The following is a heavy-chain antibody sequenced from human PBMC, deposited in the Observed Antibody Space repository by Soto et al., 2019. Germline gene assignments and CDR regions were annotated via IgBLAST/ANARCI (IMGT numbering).Heavy chain of an antibody. J-gene: IGHJ6*02. Sequence: GGSLRLSCAASGFVFGNFAMHWVRQAPGKGLEWVAVISFDGNSNYYSDSVKGRFTISRDNSKNMLYLQMSSLRAEDTAVYHCARVYDIAPQPPGLYYYYLFGMEVWGQGTTVTVSS. CDR3: ARVYDIAPQPPGLYYYYLFGMEV. CDR1: GFVFGNFA. V-gene: IGHV3-30*04. CDR2: ISFDGNSN. D-gene: IGHD3-22*01.